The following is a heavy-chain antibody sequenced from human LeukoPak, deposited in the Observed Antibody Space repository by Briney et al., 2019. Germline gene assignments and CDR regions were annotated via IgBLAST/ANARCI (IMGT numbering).Heavy chain of an antibody. CDR3: ARDGIVGARTLTHSLDY. Sequence: ASVKVSCKASGYTFTGYYMHWVRQAPGQGLEWMGIINPSGGSTSYAQKFQGRVTMTRDTSTSTVYMELSSLRSEDTAVYYCARDGIVGARTLTHSLDYWGQGTLVTVSS. J-gene: IGHJ4*02. V-gene: IGHV1-46*01. CDR2: INPSGGST. CDR1: GYTFTGYY. D-gene: IGHD1-26*01.